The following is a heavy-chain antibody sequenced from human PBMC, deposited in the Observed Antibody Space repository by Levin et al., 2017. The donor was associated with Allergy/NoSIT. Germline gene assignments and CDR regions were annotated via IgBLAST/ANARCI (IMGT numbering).Heavy chain of an antibody. CDR3: AKSVAGTGIYGMDV. V-gene: IGHV3-30*18. J-gene: IGHJ6*02. Sequence: GLEWVTVISYDGSNRYYTDSVQGRFTISRDNSKNTVFLQMNSLRVEDTAVYYCAKSVAGTGIYGMDVWGQGTTVTVSS. D-gene: IGHD6-19*01. CDR2: ISYDGSNR.